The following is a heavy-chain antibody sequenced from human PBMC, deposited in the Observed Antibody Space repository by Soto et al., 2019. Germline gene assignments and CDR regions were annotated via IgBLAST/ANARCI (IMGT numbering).Heavy chain of an antibody. V-gene: IGHV2-5*02. CDR1: GFSLSTSGVG. D-gene: IGHD5-12*01. CDR2: IYWDDDK. J-gene: IGHJ6*02. Sequence: QITLKESGPTLVKPTQTLTLTCTFSGFSLSTSGVGVGWIRQPPGKALEWLALIYWDDDKRYSPSLTSRPTITKDNSTNQTVLTTTNMDPVDTATYYCAHSRRFSGYEYYYYYYGMDVWGQGTTVTVSS. CDR3: AHSRRFSGYEYYYYYYGMDV.